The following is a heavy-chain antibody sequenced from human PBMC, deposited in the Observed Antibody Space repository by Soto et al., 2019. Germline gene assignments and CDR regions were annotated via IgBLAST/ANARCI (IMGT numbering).Heavy chain of an antibody. J-gene: IGHJ4*02. Sequence: QVPLVQSGAEGKKPGASVKVSCKASGYTFNSFDINWVRQATGHGLEWMGWMNPNSGDTGYAQKFQGRVTMTRNTSISTAYMELKSLRFEDTAVYYCARGVYGGGRVSDYWGQGTLVTVSS. CDR2: MNPNSGDT. V-gene: IGHV1-8*01. D-gene: IGHD3-16*01. CDR1: GYTFNSFD. CDR3: ARGVYGGGRVSDY.